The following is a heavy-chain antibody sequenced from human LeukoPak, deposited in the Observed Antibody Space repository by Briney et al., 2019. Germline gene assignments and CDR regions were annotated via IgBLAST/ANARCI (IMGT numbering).Heavy chain of an antibody. J-gene: IGHJ4*02. V-gene: IGHV3-23*01. CDR3: AKVQHADFNMNFDS. D-gene: IGHD2-21*01. CDR1: GFTFSNYV. Sequence: GGSLRLSCAASGFTFSNYVMNWLRQAPGEGLEWVSSISASDDRTFYADSVKGRFTISRDNSKNTVYLQMNSLRAGGTAVYYCAKVQHADFNMNFDSWGQGTLVTVSS. CDR2: ISASDDRT.